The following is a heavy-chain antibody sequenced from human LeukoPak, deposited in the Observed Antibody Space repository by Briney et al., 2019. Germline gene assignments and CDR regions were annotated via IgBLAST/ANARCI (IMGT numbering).Heavy chain of an antibody. V-gene: IGHV4-30-2*01. Sequence: PSQTLSLTCTVSGGSISSGGYYWSWIRQPPGKGLEWIGYIYHSGSTYYNPSLKSRVTISVDRSKNQFSLKLSSVTAADTAVYYCAREGSSSWLDDYWGQGTLVTVSS. J-gene: IGHJ4*02. CDR1: GGSISSGGYY. CDR2: IYHSGST. CDR3: AREGSSSWLDDY. D-gene: IGHD6-13*01.